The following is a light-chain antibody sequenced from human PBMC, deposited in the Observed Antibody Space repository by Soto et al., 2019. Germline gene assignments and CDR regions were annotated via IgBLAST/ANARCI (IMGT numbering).Light chain of an antibody. Sequence: QSALTQPASVSGSPGQSITISCTGTSSDVGSYKLVSWYQQHPGKAPKLMISEVSKRPSGISDRFSGSKSGSTASLTISGLQAEDEADYYCCSYAGTSTHTVFGGGTQLTSS. CDR2: EVS. V-gene: IGLV2-23*02. CDR1: SSDVGSYKL. J-gene: IGLJ7*01. CDR3: CSYAGTSTHTV.